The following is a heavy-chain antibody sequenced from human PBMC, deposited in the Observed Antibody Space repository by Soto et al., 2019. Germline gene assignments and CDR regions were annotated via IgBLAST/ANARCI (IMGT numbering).Heavy chain of an antibody. CDR1: GHTFTSYA. CDR2: INVGNGNT. V-gene: IGHV1-3*01. J-gene: IGHJ5*02. Sequence: ASVKVSCKASGHTFTSYAVHWVRQAPGQRLEWMGWINVGNGNTKYSQKFEGRVTITRDTSASTAYMDLSSLRSEETAVYYCAVVLVGTSGFDPRGQGTLVT. D-gene: IGHD2-15*01. CDR3: AVVLVGTSGFDP.